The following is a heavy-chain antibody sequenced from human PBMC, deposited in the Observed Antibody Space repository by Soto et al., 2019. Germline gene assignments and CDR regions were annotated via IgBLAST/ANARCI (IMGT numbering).Heavy chain of an antibody. CDR2: INRDGSST. Sequence: VSLRLSCAASGFTLSSYLMHWVRQAPGKGLEWVSRINRDGSSTSYADSVKGRFTISRDSAKNTLYLQMNSLRAEDTAVYYCARDPAPIGWYDYWGQGTLVTVSS. J-gene: IGHJ4*02. D-gene: IGHD6-19*01. CDR3: ARDPAPIGWYDY. CDR1: GFTLSSYL. V-gene: IGHV3-74*01.